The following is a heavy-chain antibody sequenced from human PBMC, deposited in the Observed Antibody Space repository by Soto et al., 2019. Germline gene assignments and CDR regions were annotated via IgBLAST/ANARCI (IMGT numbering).Heavy chain of an antibody. CDR1: GYRFSSYF. J-gene: IGHJ5*01. V-gene: IGHV5-51*01. Sequence: GGSLKISCKASGYRFSSYFIGWVRQMPGKGLEWMGMIYPGDSDTRYSPSFQGQVTISADTSISTAYLQWSSLEASDTAIYYCAKQMFPQTVPISSSPWGDSWGQGTLVTVSS. CDR3: AKQMFPQTVPISSSPWGDS. CDR2: IYPGDSDT. D-gene: IGHD6-6*01.